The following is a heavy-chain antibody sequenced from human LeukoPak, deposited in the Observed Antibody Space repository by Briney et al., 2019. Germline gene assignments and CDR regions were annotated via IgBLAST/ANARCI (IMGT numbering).Heavy chain of an antibody. Sequence: SDTLSLTSTGSDGSISSYCWSWIQQPPGKGLEWVGYIYYSGSTNYNPSLKSRVTISVDTSKNQFSLKLSSVTAADTAVYYCARSGSSWYLGYYFDYWGQGTLVTVSS. CDR3: ARSGSSWYLGYYFDY. CDR2: IYYSGST. D-gene: IGHD6-13*01. V-gene: IGHV4-59*07. J-gene: IGHJ4*02. CDR1: DGSISSYC.